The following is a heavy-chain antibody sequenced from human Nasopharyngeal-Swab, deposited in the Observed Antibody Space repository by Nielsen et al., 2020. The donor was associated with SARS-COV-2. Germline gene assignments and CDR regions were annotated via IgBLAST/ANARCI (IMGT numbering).Heavy chain of an antibody. D-gene: IGHD3-10*01. V-gene: IGHV6-1*01. CDR2: TYYRSKWYN. J-gene: IGHJ5*02. CDR3: ARDPLDIWFGELSFLGWFDP. Sequence: WIRQSPSRGLEWLGRTYYRSKWYNDYAVSVKSRVTINPDTSKNQFSLQLNSVTAEDTAVYYCARDPLDIWFGELSFLGWFDPWGQGTLVTVSS.